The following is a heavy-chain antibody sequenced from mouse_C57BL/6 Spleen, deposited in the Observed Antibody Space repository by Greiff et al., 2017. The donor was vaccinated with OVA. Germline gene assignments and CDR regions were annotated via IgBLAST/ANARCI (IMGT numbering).Heavy chain of an antibody. D-gene: IGHD3-2*02. CDR2: INYDGSST. CDR3: ARDVQGRYFDY. V-gene: IGHV5-16*01. Sequence: EVKLVESEGGLVQPGRSMKLSCTASGFTFSDYYMAWVRQVPEKGLEWVANINYDGSSTYYLDSLKSRFIISRDNAKNILYLQMSSLKSEDTATYYCARDVQGRYFDYWGQGTTLTVSS. J-gene: IGHJ2*01. CDR1: GFTFSDYY.